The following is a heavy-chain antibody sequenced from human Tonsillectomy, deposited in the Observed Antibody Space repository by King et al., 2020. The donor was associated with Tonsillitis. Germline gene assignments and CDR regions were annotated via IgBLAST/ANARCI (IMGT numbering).Heavy chain of an antibody. D-gene: IGHD6-6*01. CDR3: AMISRSSSPYYYYGIDV. J-gene: IGHJ6*02. CDR2: IYSDAGT. V-gene: IGHV3-53*04. Sequence: VQLVESGGGLVQPGGSLRLSCAASGFTVTSNYMSWVRQAPGKGLEWVSIIYSDAGTYYADSVKGRFTISRHNSKNTLYLQMNSLRAEDTAVYYWAMISRSSSPYYYYGIDVWGQGTTVTVSS. CDR1: GFTVTSNY.